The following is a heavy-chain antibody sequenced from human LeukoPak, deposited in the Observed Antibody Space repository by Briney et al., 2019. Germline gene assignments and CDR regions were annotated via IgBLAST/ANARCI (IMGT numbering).Heavy chain of an antibody. D-gene: IGHD5-24*01. CDR1: GYSFTSNY. CDR2: IYPRDGST. CDR3: ARDLLDGYNVFDY. J-gene: IGHJ4*02. V-gene: IGHV1-46*01. Sequence: GASVKVSCKASGYSFTSNYIHWVRQAPGQGLEWMGMIYPRDGSTSYAQKFQGRVTMTRDTSTSTVYMELSSLRSEDTAVYYCARDLLDGYNVFDYWGQGTLVTVSS.